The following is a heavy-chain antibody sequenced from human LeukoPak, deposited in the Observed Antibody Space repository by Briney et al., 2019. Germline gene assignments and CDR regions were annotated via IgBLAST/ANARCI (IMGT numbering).Heavy chain of an antibody. Sequence: PGGSLRLSCAASGFTFSSYAMSWLRQAPEKGLEWVSGISGSGGSTHYADSVKDRFTISRDNSKNTLYLQMNSLRAEDTAVYYCAKETVVVVAATPDAFDIWGQGTMVTVSS. J-gene: IGHJ3*02. D-gene: IGHD2-15*01. CDR3: AKETVVVVAATPDAFDI. CDR2: ISGSGGST. CDR1: GFTFSSYA. V-gene: IGHV3-23*01.